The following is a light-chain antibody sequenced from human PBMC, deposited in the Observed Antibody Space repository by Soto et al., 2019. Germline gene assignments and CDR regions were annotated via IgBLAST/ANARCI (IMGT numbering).Light chain of an antibody. CDR3: QQRHMWPIT. V-gene: IGKV3-11*01. CDR2: DAY. J-gene: IGKJ5*01. Sequence: EIVLTQSPATLSVSPGEKVTLSCRASQGVDYLAWYQQRPGQAPRLLIYDAYNRATGIPPRFSGSGSGTDFTLTISSLEPEDSAVYYCQQRHMWPITFGQGTRLEIK. CDR1: QGVDY.